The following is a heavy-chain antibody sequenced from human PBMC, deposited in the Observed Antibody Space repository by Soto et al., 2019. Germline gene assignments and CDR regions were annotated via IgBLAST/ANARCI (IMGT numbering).Heavy chain of an antibody. CDR1: GFTFDDYT. CDR2: ISWDGGST. CDR3: AKEIDFTYYDFWRAHRHYYGMDV. D-gene: IGHD3-3*01. J-gene: IGHJ6*02. Sequence: GGSLRLSCAASGFTFDDYTMHWVRQAPGKGLEWVSLISWDGGSTYYADSVKGRFTISRDNSKNSLYLQMNSLRTEDTALYYCAKEIDFTYYDFWRAHRHYYGMDVWGQGTTVTVSS. V-gene: IGHV3-43*01.